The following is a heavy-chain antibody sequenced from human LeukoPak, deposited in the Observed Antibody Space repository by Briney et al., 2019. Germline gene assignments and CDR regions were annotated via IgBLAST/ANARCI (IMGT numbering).Heavy chain of an antibody. J-gene: IGHJ4*02. CDR1: GYSFSNHW. CDR2: IYPGDSDT. D-gene: IGHD3-16*01. V-gene: IGHV5-51*01. Sequence: ESLKISCKGSGYSFSNHWIGWVRQMPGKGLEWMGVIYPGDSDTRYSPSFQGQVTMSVDKSIDTAFLQWSSLKASDSAIYYCARELFGSYGQLLSFDRWGPGTQVTVSS. CDR3: ARELFGSYGQLLSFDR.